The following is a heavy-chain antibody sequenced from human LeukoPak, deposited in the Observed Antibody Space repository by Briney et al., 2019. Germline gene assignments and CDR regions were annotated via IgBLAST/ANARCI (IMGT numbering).Heavy chain of an antibody. Sequence: GGSLRLSCAASGFTFSSYSMNWVRQAPGKGLEWVSAISGSGGSTYYADSVKGRFTISRDNSKNTLYLQMNSLRAEDTAVYYCARDYGDYKFDYWGQGTLVTVSS. CDR1: GFTFSSYS. V-gene: IGHV3-23*01. CDR3: ARDYGDYKFDY. D-gene: IGHD4-17*01. CDR2: ISGSGGST. J-gene: IGHJ4*02.